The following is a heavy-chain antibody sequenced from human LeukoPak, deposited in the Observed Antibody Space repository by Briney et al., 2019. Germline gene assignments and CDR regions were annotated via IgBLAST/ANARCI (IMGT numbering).Heavy chain of an antibody. CDR2: ISAYSGNT. Sequence: ASVKVSCKASGYTFTSYGISWVRQAPGQGLEWMGWISAYSGNTNYAQKLQGRVTMTADTSTSTAYMELRSLRSDDTAVYYCARENVYYDSSDYYPRFDYWGQGTLVTVSS. CDR1: GYTFTSYG. CDR3: ARENVYYDSSDYYPRFDY. D-gene: IGHD3-22*01. J-gene: IGHJ4*02. V-gene: IGHV1-18*01.